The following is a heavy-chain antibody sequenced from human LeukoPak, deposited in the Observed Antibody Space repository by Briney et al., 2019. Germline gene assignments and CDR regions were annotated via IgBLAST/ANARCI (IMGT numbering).Heavy chain of an antibody. V-gene: IGHV3-23*01. CDR2: ISGSGGST. CDR3: AKNGAYYYDSSGYYLFDY. Sequence: GGSLRLSCAASGFTFSSYAMSWVRQAPGKGLEWVSAISGSGGSTYYADSVRGRFTISRDNSKNTLYLQMNSLRAEDTAVYYCAKNGAYYYDSSGYYLFDYWGQGTLVTVSS. D-gene: IGHD3-22*01. J-gene: IGHJ4*02. CDR1: GFTFSSYA.